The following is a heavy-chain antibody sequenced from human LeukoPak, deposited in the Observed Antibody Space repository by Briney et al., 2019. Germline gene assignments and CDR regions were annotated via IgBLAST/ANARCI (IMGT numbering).Heavy chain of an antibody. J-gene: IGHJ4*02. V-gene: IGHV3-48*02. CDR2: INHNAEMI. Sequence: WIAYINHNAEMIFYPDFVKGRFTISRDNTKKSLYLQMNALRYEDTAIYYCARDHDWAFDLWGQGTLVTVSS. D-gene: IGHD3-9*01. CDR3: ARDHDWAFDL.